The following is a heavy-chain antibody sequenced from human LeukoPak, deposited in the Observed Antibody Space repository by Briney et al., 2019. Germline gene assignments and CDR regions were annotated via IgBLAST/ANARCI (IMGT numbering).Heavy chain of an antibody. D-gene: IGHD3-10*01. Sequence: SETLSLTCAVYGGSFSGYYWSWIRQPPGKGLEWIGEINHSGSTNYNPSLKSRVTISVDTSKNQFSLKLSSVTAADTAVYYCARGGGMAYGSALNSWGQGTLVTVSS. CDR2: INHSGST. CDR3: ARGGGMAYGSALNS. CDR1: GGSFSGYY. J-gene: IGHJ4*02. V-gene: IGHV4-34*01.